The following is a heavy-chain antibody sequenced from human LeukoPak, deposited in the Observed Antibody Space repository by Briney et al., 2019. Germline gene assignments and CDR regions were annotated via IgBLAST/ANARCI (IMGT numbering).Heavy chain of an antibody. D-gene: IGHD6-19*01. Sequence: PGGSLRLSCAASGFTFSSYGMHWVRQAPGKGLEWVAVIWYDGSNKYYADSVKGRFTISRDNAKNSLYLQMDSLRDEDTAVYYCTRAPYSSGWYTVDFWGQGTLVTVSS. CDR2: IWYDGSNK. CDR3: TRAPYSSGWYTVDF. CDR1: GFTFSSYG. V-gene: IGHV3-33*03. J-gene: IGHJ4*02.